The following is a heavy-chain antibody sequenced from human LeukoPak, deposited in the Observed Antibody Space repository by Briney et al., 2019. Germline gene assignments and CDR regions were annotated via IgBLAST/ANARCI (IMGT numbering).Heavy chain of an antibody. CDR2: IYYSGST. CDR1: GGSISSGDYY. CDR3: ARDPSSALGMDV. D-gene: IGHD6-25*01. J-gene: IGHJ6*02. Sequence: SETLSLTCTVSGGSISSGDYYWSWIRQPPGKGLEWIGYIYYSGSTYYNPSLKSRVTISVDTSKNQFSLKLSSVTAADMAVYYCARDPSSALGMDVWGQGTTVTVSS. V-gene: IGHV4-30-4*01.